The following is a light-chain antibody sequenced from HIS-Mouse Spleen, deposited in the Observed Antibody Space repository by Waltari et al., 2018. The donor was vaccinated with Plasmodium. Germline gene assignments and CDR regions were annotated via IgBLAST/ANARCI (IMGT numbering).Light chain of an antibody. CDR3: YSTDSSGNHRV. CDR2: EDS. CDR1: DLPKKY. J-gene: IGLJ3*02. Sequence: SYELPPPPSLSVSPGHTARTPCPAYDLPKKYPHWYQKKSGQAPVLAIYEDSKRPPGSPERFSGSSSGTMATLTISGAQVEDEADYYCYSTDSSGNHRVFGGGTKLTVL. V-gene: IGLV3-10*01.